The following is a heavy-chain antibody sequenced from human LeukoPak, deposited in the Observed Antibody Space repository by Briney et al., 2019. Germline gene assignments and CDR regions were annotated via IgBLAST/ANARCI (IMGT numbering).Heavy chain of an antibody. Sequence: GSLRLSCAASGFTFSSYSMNWVRQAPGKGLEWVSSISSSSSYIYYADSVKGRFTISRDNAKNSLYLQMNSLRAEDTAVYYCARDVAHSSGWPDAFDIWGQGTMVTVSS. J-gene: IGHJ3*02. CDR2: ISSSSSYI. CDR1: GFTFSSYS. CDR3: ARDVAHSSGWPDAFDI. D-gene: IGHD6-19*01. V-gene: IGHV3-21*01.